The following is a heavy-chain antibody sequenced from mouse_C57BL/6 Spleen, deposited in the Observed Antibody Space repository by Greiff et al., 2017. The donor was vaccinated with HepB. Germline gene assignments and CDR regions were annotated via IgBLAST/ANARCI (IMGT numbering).Heavy chain of an antibody. CDR2: IYPGSGST. CDR3: ARRGFITTPLDY. CDR1: GYTFTSYW. J-gene: IGHJ2*01. V-gene: IGHV1-55*01. Sequence: QVQLQQPGAELVKPGASVKMSCKASGYTFTSYWITWVKQRPGQGLEWIGDIYPGSGSTNYNEKFKSKATLTVDTSSSTAYMQLSSLTSEDSAVYYCARRGFITTPLDYWGQGTTLTVSS. D-gene: IGHD1-1*01.